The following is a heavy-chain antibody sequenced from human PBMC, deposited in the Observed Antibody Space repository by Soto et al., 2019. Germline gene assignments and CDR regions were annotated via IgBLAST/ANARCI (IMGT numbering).Heavy chain of an antibody. CDR2: ISYDGSNK. D-gene: IGHD4-4*01. Sequence: GESLKISCAASGFTFSSYGMHWVRQAPGKGLEWVAVISYDGSNKYYADSVKGRFTISRDNSKNTLYLQMNSLRAEDTAVYYCAKDPDGGYSNDPGYYFDYWGQGTLVTVSS. J-gene: IGHJ4*02. CDR3: AKDPDGGYSNDPGYYFDY. CDR1: GFTFSSYG. V-gene: IGHV3-30*18.